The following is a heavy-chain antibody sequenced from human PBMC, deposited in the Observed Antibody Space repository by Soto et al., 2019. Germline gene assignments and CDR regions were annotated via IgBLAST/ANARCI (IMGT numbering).Heavy chain of an antibody. J-gene: IGHJ4*02. CDR3: ARASQRGAAQLWYFDY. Sequence: SETLSLTCTVSGGSISSSSYYWGWIRQPPGKGLEWIGYIYYSGSTYYNPSLKSRVTISVDTSKNQFPLKLSSVTAADTAVYYCARASQRGAAQLWYFDYWGQGTLVTVSS. V-gene: IGHV4-39*06. CDR2: IYYSGST. CDR1: GGSISSSSYY. D-gene: IGHD5-18*01.